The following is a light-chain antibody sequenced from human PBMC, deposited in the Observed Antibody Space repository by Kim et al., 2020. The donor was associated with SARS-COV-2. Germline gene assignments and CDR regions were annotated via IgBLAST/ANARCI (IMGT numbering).Light chain of an antibody. Sequence: EIVLTQSPATLSLSPGERATLSCRASQSVSSYLAWYQQKPGQAPRLLIYDASNRATGIPARFSGSGSGTDFTLTISSLEPEDFAVYYCKHSRNWPPSTFGQGTRMEIK. CDR1: QSVSSY. CDR2: DAS. J-gene: IGKJ5*01. CDR3: KHSRNWPPST. V-gene: IGKV3-11*01.